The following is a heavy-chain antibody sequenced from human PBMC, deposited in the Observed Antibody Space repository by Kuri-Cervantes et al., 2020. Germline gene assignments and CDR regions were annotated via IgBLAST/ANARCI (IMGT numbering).Heavy chain of an antibody. D-gene: IGHD3-16*01. Sequence: SETLSLTCAVYGGSFSGYYWSWIRQPPGKGLEWIGYIYYSGSTNYNPPLKSRVTISVDTSNNPSNNQFSLKLNSVTAADTAVYYCARGRNDYIWGRKKWFDPWGQGTLVTVSS. CDR2: IYYSGST. CDR3: ARGRNDYIWGRKKWFDP. V-gene: IGHV4-59*12. CDR1: GGSFSGYY. J-gene: IGHJ5*02.